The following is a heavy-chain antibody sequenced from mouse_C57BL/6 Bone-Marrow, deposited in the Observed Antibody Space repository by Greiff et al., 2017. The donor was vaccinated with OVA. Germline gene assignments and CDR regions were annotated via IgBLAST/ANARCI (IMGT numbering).Heavy chain of an antibody. CDR1: GYTFTSYW. CDR2: IYPGSGST. Sequence: QVQLQQPGAELVKPGASVKMSCKASGYTFTSYWITWVKQRPGQGLEWIGDIYPGSGSTNYNEKFKSKATLTVDTSSSTAYMQLSSLTSEDSAVYYCARRRGYGSSSYWYFDVWGTGTTVTVSS. V-gene: IGHV1-55*01. J-gene: IGHJ1*03. CDR3: ARRRGYGSSSYWYFDV. D-gene: IGHD1-1*01.